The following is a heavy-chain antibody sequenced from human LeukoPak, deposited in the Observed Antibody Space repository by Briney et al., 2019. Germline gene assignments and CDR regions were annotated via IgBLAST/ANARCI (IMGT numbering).Heavy chain of an antibody. CDR3: ARGFMRELLDY. CDR1: GGSISSYY. J-gene: IGHJ4*02. CDR2: IYTSGST. V-gene: IGHV4-4*07. D-gene: IGHD1-26*01. Sequence: PSETLSLTCTVSGGSISSYYWSWIRQPAGKGLEWIGRIYTSGSTNNNPSLKSRVTISVDTSKNQFSLKLSSVTAADTAVYYCARGFMRELLDYWGQGTLVTVSS.